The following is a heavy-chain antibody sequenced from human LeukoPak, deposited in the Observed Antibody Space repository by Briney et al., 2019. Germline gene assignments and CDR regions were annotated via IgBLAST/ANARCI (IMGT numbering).Heavy chain of an antibody. D-gene: IGHD1-7*01. V-gene: IGHV3-11*01. CDR3: AGGWRLELFRDYGMDV. Sequence: PGGSLRLSCAASGFTFSDYYMSWTRQAPGKGLEWVSYISSSGSTIYYADSVKGRFTISRDNAKNSLYLQMNSLRAEDTAVYYCAGGWRLELFRDYGMDVWGQGTTVTVSS. CDR1: GFTFSDYY. J-gene: IGHJ6*02. CDR2: ISSSGSTI.